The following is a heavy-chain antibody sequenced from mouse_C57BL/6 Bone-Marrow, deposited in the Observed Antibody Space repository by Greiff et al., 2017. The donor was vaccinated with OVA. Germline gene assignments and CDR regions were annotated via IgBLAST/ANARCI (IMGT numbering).Heavy chain of an antibody. Sequence: QVQLQQPGAELVKPGASVKLSCKASGYTFTSYWMHWVKQRPGRGLEWIGRIDPNSGGTKYNEKFKSKATLTVDKPSSTAYMQLSSLTSEDSAVSYCARLAMFSSGRSYCDYWGQGTTLTVSS. D-gene: IGHD2-12*01. CDR1: GYTFTSYW. CDR3: ARLAMFSSGRSYCDY. J-gene: IGHJ2*01. CDR2: IDPNSGGT. V-gene: IGHV1-72*01.